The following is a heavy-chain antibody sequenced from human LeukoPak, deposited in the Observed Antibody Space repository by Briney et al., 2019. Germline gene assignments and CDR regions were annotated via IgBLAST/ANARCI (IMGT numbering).Heavy chain of an antibody. CDR3: ARVNPRYSYGFDY. J-gene: IGHJ4*02. Sequence: PSETLSLTCAVYGGSFSGYYWSWIRQPPGKGLEWIGEINHSGSTNYNPSLKSRVTISVDTSKNQFSLRLSSVTAADTAVYYCARVNPRYSYGFDYWGQGTLVTVSS. CDR2: INHSGST. V-gene: IGHV4-34*01. CDR1: GGSFSGYY. D-gene: IGHD5-18*01.